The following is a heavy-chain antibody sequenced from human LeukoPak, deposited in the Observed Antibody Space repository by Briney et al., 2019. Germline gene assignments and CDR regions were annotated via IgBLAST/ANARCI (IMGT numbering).Heavy chain of an antibody. CDR3: ARPYCSSTSCYSNTFDY. V-gene: IGHV1-18*04. CDR2: ISAYNGNT. D-gene: IGHD2-2*01. CDR1: GYTFTAYY. J-gene: IGHJ4*02. Sequence: ASVKVSCKASGYTFTAYYMHWVRQAPGQGLEWMGWISAYNGNTNYAQKLQGRVTMTTDTSTSTAYMELRSLRSDDTAVYYCARPYCSSTSCYSNTFDYWGQGTLVTVSS.